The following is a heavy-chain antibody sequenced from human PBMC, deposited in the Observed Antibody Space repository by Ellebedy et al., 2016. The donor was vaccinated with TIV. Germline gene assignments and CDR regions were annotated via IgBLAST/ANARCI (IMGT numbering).Heavy chain of an antibody. CDR2: IPQDGSDK. CDR1: GLTFSSYW. CDR3: ARGSGDCSSTSCSGGSD. J-gene: IGHJ4*02. Sequence: PGGSLRLSCVDSGLTFSSYWMSWVRQAPGRGLEWLANIPQDGSDKNYVDSVKCRCTISRANAKKSLYLQMDSLRAEDTAVYYGARGSGDCSSTSCSGGSDWGQGTPVTVSS. D-gene: IGHD2-2*01. V-gene: IGHV3-7*03.